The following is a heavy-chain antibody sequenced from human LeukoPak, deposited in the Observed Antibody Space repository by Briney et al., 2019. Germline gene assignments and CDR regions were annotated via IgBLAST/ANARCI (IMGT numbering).Heavy chain of an antibody. CDR3: ARESPYSARGQPSDY. Sequence: GGSLRLSCAASGFTFSSYWMSWVRQAPGKGLEWVANIKQDGSEEYYVDSVKGRFTISRDNAKNSLYLQMNSLRAEDTAVYYCARESPYSARGQPSDYWGQGTLVTVSS. CDR2: IKQDGSEE. J-gene: IGHJ4*02. CDR1: GFTFSSYW. D-gene: IGHD6-6*01. V-gene: IGHV3-7*01.